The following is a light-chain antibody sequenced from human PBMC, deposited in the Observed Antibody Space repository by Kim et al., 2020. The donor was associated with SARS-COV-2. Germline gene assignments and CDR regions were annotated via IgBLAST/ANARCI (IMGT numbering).Light chain of an antibody. V-gene: IGKV4-1*01. Sequence: DIVMTQSPDSLAVSLGERATINCKSSQSVIYTSNSKNYLAWYQQKPGQPPKLLIYWASTRESGVPDRFSGSGSGTDFTLTISSLQAEDVAVYYCQQYYSTLWTFGQGTKVDIK. J-gene: IGKJ1*01. CDR3: QQYYSTLWT. CDR2: WAS. CDR1: QSVIYTSNSKNY.